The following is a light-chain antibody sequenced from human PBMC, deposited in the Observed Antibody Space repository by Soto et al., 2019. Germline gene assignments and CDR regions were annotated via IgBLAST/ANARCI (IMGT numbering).Light chain of an antibody. CDR1: SSDVGGYNY. Sequence: QSALTKPASLSGSPGQSITISCTGTSSDVGGYNYVSWYQHHPGKAPKLIIYDVTNRPSGVSNPFSGSKSGNTASLTISGLQPEDEADYYCSSYTTSNTRQIVFGTGTKVTVL. V-gene: IGLV2-14*03. CDR3: SSYTTSNTRQIV. J-gene: IGLJ1*01. CDR2: DVT.